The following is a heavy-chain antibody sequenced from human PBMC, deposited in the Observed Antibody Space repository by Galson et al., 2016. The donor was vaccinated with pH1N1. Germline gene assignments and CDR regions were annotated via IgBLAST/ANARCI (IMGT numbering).Heavy chain of an antibody. CDR2: IYTSGGT. J-gene: IGHJ3*02. CDR1: GGSINSDSYY. CDR3: ARVAAHTGTYYVAFDT. V-gene: IGHV4-61*02. D-gene: IGHD1-26*01. Sequence: TLSLTCTVSGGSINSDSYYWSWIRQPAGKGLEWIGRIYTSGGTNYNPSLKSRVTISVDTSKNHFSLKLSSVTAADTAVYYCARVAAHTGTYYVAFDTWGQGTIVTVSS.